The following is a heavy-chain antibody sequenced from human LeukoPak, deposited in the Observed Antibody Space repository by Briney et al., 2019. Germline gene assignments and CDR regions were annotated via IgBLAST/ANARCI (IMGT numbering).Heavy chain of an antibody. J-gene: IGHJ3*02. CDR1: GFTFSSYA. CDR3: ARGLPPLYYYDSSGYYRDAFDI. D-gene: IGHD3-22*01. V-gene: IGHV4-34*01. CDR2: INHSGST. Sequence: GSLRLSCAASGFTFSSYAMSWARQPPGKGLEWIGEINHSGSTNYNPSLESRVTISVDTSKNQFSLKLSSVTAADTAVYYCARGLPPLYYYDSSGYYRDAFDIWGQGTMVTVSS.